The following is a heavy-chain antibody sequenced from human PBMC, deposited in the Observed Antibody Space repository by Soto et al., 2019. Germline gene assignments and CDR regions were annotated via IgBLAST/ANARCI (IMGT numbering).Heavy chain of an antibody. J-gene: IGHJ5*02. CDR2: SYYSGST. Sequence: QVQLQESGPGLVKPSQTLSLTCTVSGGSISSGDYYWSWIRQHPGKGLEWIGYSYYSGSTYYNPSXXXRXXISVDTSKNQFSLKLSSVTAADTAVYYCARWWSGSRQGFDPWGQGTLVTVSS. CDR3: ARWWSGSRQGFDP. CDR1: GGSISSGDYY. V-gene: IGHV4-31*03. D-gene: IGHD3-3*01.